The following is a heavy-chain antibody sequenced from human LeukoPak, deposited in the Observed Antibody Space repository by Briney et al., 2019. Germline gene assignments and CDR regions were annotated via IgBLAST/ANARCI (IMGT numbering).Heavy chain of an antibody. J-gene: IGHJ4*02. V-gene: IGHV3-21*01. CDR1: GFTFSSYS. CDR3: ARGLITFGGVIVNFDY. CDR2: ISSSSSYI. D-gene: IGHD3-16*02. Sequence: GGSLRLSCAASGFTFSSYSMNWVRQAPGKGLEWVSSISSSSSYIYYADSVKGRFTISRDNAKNSLYLQMNSLRAEDTAVYYCARGLITFGGVIVNFDYWGQGTLVTVSS.